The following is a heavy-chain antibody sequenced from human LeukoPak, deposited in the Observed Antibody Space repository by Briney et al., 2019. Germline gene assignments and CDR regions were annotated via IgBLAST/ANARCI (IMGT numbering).Heavy chain of an antibody. CDR2: IYPDNFDT. J-gene: IGHJ4*02. D-gene: IGHD3-10*01. V-gene: IGHV5-51*01. CDR1: GYRFTTYW. Sequence: GESLKISCKASGYRFTTYWIGWVRQMPGKGVAWVGIIYPDNFDTRYGPSFRGQVTISADKSIGTAYLQWTSLKASDTARYYCARQGWDGSFFDFWGQGILVTVSS. CDR3: ARQGWDGSFFDF.